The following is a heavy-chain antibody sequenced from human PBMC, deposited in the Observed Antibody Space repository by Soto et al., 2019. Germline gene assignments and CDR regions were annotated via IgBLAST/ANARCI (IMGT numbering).Heavy chain of an antibody. D-gene: IGHD3-16*01. CDR2: IYHSGST. V-gene: IGHV4-4*02. CDR3: ARAWARDYYYYGMDV. Sequence: QVQLQESGPGLVKPSGTLSLTCAVSGGSISSSNWWSWVRQPPGKGLEWIGEIYHSGSTNYNPSLKRRVPISGDKSKNQVYLKRSSVTAADTAVYYCARAWARDYYYYGMDVWGQGTTVTVSS. J-gene: IGHJ6*02. CDR1: GGSISSSNW.